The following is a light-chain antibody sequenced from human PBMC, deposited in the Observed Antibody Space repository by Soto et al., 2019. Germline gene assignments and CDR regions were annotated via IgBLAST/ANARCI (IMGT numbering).Light chain of an antibody. V-gene: IGKV3-20*01. CDR2: GAS. J-gene: IGKJ5*01. CDR1: QSVSSSY. Sequence: EIVLTQSPGTLSLSPGERATLSCRASQSVSSSYLVWHQQKPGQAPRLLIYGASSRATGIPDRFSGSGSGTDFTLTISRLEPEDFAVYYCQYYGSSHSNTFGQGTRLEIK. CDR3: QYYGSSHSNT.